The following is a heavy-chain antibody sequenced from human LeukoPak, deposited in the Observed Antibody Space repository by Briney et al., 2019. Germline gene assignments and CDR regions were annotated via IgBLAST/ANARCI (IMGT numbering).Heavy chain of an antibody. CDR3: AKRGPIYSASPGNYFDY. V-gene: IGHV3-23*01. Sequence: GGSLRLSCAASGFTFSSSAMSWVRQAPGKGLEWVSAISNNGGYTYYADSVKGRFTISRDNSKNTLYLQMNSLRAEDTAIYYCAKRGPIYSASPGNYFDYWGQGTLVTVSS. D-gene: IGHD3-10*01. CDR2: ISNNGGYT. CDR1: GFTFSSSA. J-gene: IGHJ4*02.